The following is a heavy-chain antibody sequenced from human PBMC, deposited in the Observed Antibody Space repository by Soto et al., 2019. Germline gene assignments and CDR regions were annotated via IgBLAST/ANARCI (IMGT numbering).Heavy chain of an antibody. CDR3: ARSPCSIAVGGIDF. CDR2: IYYSGST. Sequence: PAETLVLTCSISGGSLSSCNYYWGWVRQPPGKGLEWIGSIYYSGSTYYNPSLKSRVTISVDRSKTQFSLKLISVTAADTAVYYCARSPCSIAVGGIDFWGQGILVTVSS. D-gene: IGHD6-13*01. V-gene: IGHV4-39*07. J-gene: IGHJ4*01. CDR1: GGSLSSCNYY.